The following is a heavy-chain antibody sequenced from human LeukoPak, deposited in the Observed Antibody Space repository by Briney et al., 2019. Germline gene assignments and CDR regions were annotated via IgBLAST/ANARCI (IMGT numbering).Heavy chain of an antibody. J-gene: IGHJ5*02. CDR1: GFTFSAYP. CDR2: ISESGENT. V-gene: IGHV3-23*01. D-gene: IGHD3-22*01. CDR3: ARSPSNYYDSKGFDP. Sequence: PGGSLRLSCAASGFTFSAYPMSWVRQTPGKGLEWVSGISESGENTDSADSVKGRFTISRDNAKNSLYLQMNSLRAEDTAVYYCARSPSNYYDSKGFDPWGQGTLVTVSS.